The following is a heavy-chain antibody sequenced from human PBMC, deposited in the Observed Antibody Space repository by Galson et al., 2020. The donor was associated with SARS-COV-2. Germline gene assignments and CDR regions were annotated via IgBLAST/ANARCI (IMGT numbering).Heavy chain of an antibody. Sequence: GGSLRLSCAASGFTFSSYAMSWVRQAPGKGLEWVSAISGSGGSTYYADSVKGRFTISRDNSKNTLYLQMNSLRAEDTAVYYCAKDHYRPYLNDPAFDYWGQGTLVTVSS. V-gene: IGHV3-23*01. J-gene: IGHJ4*02. CDR3: AKDHYRPYLNDPAFDY. D-gene: IGHD1-26*01. CDR2: ISGSGGST. CDR1: GFTFSSYA.